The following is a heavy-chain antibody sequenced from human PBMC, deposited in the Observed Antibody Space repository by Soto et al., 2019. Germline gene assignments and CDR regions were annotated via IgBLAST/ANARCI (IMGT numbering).Heavy chain of an antibody. Sequence: SVKVSCKASAGTFSSYAISWVRQAPGQGLEWMGGIIPIFGTANYAQKFQGRVTITAXXXXXXAXMXLSXXXSEDTAVYDGAWGITRVTFDSRGQGTLDTGSS. D-gene: IGHD4-4*01. V-gene: IGHV1-69*13. J-gene: IGHJ5*01. CDR3: AWGITRVTFDS. CDR1: AGTFSSYA. CDR2: IIPIFGTA.